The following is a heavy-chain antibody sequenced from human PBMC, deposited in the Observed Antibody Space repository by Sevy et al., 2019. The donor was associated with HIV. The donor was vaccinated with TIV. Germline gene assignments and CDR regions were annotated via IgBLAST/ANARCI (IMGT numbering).Heavy chain of an antibody. CDR2: ISYSGRT. V-gene: IGHV4-39*01. J-gene: IGHJ6*02. CDR1: GGSISSDSFL. D-gene: IGHD3-3*02. Sequence: SETLSLTCTVSGGSISSDSFLWGWIRQTPGEGLSWIGSISYSGRTYYDPSLKSRITVDVDTSKKQFSLELRSVTAADTAMYYCARHLHFYGIDVWGPGTTVTVSS. CDR3: ARHLHFYGIDV.